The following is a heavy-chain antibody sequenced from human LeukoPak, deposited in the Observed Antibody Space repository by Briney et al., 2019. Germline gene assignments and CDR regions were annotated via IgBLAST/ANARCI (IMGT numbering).Heavy chain of an antibody. V-gene: IGHV1-24*01. D-gene: IGHD3-3*01. CDR2: FDPEDGET. Sequence: ASVKVSCKVSGYTLTELSMHWVRQAPGKGLEWMGGFDPEDGETIYAQKFQGRVTMTEDTSTDTAYMELSRPRSDDTAVYYCARTPSYDFWSGYYTGLDAFDIWGQGTMVTVSS. CDR3: ARTPSYDFWSGYYTGLDAFDI. CDR1: GYTLTELS. J-gene: IGHJ3*02.